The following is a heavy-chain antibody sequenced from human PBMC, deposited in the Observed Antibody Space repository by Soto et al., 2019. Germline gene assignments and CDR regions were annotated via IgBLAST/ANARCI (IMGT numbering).Heavy chain of an antibody. V-gene: IGHV3-30-3*01. CDR2: ISYDGGDK. J-gene: IGHJ4*02. CDR1: GFRSNDYP. CDR3: ARDPSGDYYFDY. D-gene: IGHD4-17*01. Sequence: GGSLRLPCAASGFRSNDYPMHWVRQAPGKGLEWVSVISYDGGDKFYADSVKGRFTISRDDSKNTLYLHMNSLTTEDTAVYYCARDPSGDYYFDYWGRGTRVTVSS.